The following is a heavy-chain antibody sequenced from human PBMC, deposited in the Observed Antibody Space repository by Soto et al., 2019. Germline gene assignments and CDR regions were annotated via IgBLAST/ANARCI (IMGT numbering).Heavy chain of an antibody. V-gene: IGHV1-69*06. CDR1: GGTFSSYA. Sequence: SVHVSCKASGGTFSSYAISWVRQAAGQGLEWMGGIIPIFGTANYAQKFQGRVTITADKSTSTAYMELSSLRSEDTAVYYCARGIAAAGTSLGFDYWGQGTLVTVSS. CDR2: IIPIFGTA. CDR3: ARGIAAAGTSLGFDY. J-gene: IGHJ4*02. D-gene: IGHD6-13*01.